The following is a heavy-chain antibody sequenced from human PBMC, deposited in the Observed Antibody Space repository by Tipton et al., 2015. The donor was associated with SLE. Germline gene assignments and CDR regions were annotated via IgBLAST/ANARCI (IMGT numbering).Heavy chain of an antibody. CDR1: GGSISGHY. V-gene: IGHV4-59*11. J-gene: IGHJ6*02. CDR3: ARDGKPGIPYKYYAMDV. CDR2: LYYTGIT. D-gene: IGHD2-2*02. Sequence: TLSLTCTVSGGSISGHYWSWIRQPPGRGLEWIGYLYYTGITDYNPSLKSRVTISVDTSKNQFSLKLRSVTAADTAVYFCARDGKPGIPYKYYAMDVWGQGSTVTVSS.